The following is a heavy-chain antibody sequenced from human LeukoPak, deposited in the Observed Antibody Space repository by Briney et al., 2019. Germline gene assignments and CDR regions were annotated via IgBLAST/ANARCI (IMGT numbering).Heavy chain of an antibody. CDR2: ISYDGSKK. CDR1: GFTFSTYA. V-gene: IGHV3-30-3*01. D-gene: IGHD1-26*01. Sequence: GGSLRLSCTTSGFTFSTYAIHWVRQAPGKGLEWVAVISYDGSKKFYADFVKGRFTISRDNSKNTLYLQMNGLRVEDTAVYYCAREGEPEWEVLRGFDYWGQGTLVTVSS. J-gene: IGHJ4*02. CDR3: AREGEPEWEVLRGFDY.